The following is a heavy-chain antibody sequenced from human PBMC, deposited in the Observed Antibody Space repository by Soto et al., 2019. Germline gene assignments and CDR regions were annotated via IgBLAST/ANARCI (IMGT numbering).Heavy chain of an antibody. J-gene: IGHJ4*02. CDR2: ISGSGGST. CDR3: AKDRLGYYDSSGYYYYDY. D-gene: IGHD3-22*01. V-gene: IGHV3-23*01. Sequence: GGSLRLSCAASGFTFSSYAMSWVRQAPGKGLEWVSAISGSGGSTYYADSVKGRFTISRDNFKNTLYLQMNSLRAEDTAVYYCAKDRLGYYDSSGYYYYDYWGQGTLVTVSS. CDR1: GFTFSSYA.